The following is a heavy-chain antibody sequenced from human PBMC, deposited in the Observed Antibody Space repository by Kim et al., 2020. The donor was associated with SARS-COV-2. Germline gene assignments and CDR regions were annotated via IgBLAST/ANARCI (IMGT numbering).Heavy chain of an antibody. D-gene: IGHD6-13*01. J-gene: IGHJ4*02. Sequence: GGSLRLSCAASGFTFSSYGMHWVRQAPGKGLEWVAVISYDGSNKYYADSVKGRFTISRDNSKNTLYLQMNSLRAEDTAVYYCAKDVGAISSVLPTTVDYWGQGTLVTVSS. CDR3: AKDVGAISSVLPTTVDY. CDR1: GFTFSSYG. V-gene: IGHV3-30*18. CDR2: ISYDGSNK.